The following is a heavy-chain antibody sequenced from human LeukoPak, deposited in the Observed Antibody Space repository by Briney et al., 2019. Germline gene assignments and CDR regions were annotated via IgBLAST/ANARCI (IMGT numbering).Heavy chain of an antibody. CDR2: IYYSGST. CDR1: GGSISSSSFY. Sequence: PSETLSLTCTVSGGSISSSSFYWGWVRQPPGKGLEWIGSIYYSGSTDYNPSLKSRVTISVDTSKNQFSLKLSSVTAADTAVYYCARDGHTVTAPFDYWGQGTLVTVSS. V-gene: IGHV4-39*07. CDR3: ARDGHTVTAPFDY. D-gene: IGHD4-17*01. J-gene: IGHJ4*02.